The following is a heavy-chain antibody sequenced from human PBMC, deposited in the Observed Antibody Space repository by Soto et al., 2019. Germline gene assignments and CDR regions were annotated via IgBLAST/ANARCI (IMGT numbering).Heavy chain of an antibody. V-gene: IGHV3-23*01. D-gene: IGHD4-4*01. CDR3: ARVASDYINSVDH. J-gene: IGHJ4*02. CDR1: GFTFNAYA. Sequence: EVQLLESGGGLVLPGGSLRLSCAASGFTFNAYAMTWVRQAPGKGLEWVSAIGGSGGNRYYAASVKGRFTISSDNSKDALDLQMNSLRVEDTAVYYCARVASDYINSVDHWGQGILVTVSS. CDR2: IGGSGGNR.